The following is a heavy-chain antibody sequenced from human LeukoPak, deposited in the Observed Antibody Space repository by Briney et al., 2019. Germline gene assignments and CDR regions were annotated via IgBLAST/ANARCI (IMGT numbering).Heavy chain of an antibody. CDR3: ARNFQLRLGELSSTPISYYYMDV. Sequence: PGGSLRLSCAASGFTFSSYAMHWVRQAPGKGLEWVAVISYDGSNKYYADSVKGRFTISRDNSKNTLYLQMNSLRAEDTAVYYCARNFQLRLGELSSTPISYYYMDVWGKGTTVTVSS. CDR1: GFTFSSYA. D-gene: IGHD3-16*02. CDR2: ISYDGSNK. V-gene: IGHV3-30*04. J-gene: IGHJ6*03.